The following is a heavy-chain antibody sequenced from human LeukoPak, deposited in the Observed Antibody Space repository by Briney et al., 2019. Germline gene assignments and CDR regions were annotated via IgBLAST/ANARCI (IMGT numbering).Heavy chain of an antibody. CDR1: GFSLRSSGMG. D-gene: IGHD3-9*01. CDR2: IYWNGDH. V-gene: IGHV2-5*01. Sequence: SGPTLVKPTQTLTLTCTFSGFSLRSSGMGVGWIRQPPGKALEWLSVIYWNGDHRYSPSLKSRLFITKDTSRNQVVLTMTNMDPVDTATYYCAHRLVFFDWVGYFDYWGQGALVTVSS. J-gene: IGHJ4*02. CDR3: AHRLVFFDWVGYFDY.